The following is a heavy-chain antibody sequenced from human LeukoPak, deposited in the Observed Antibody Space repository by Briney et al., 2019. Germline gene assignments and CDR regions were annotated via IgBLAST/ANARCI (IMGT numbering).Heavy chain of an antibody. CDR2: IYYRGST. CDR1: GDSISSSSYY. J-gene: IGHJ1*01. V-gene: IGHV4-39*01. CDR3: ARRRCYDSTGYLD. D-gene: IGHD3-22*01. Sequence: SETLSLTCTISGDSISSSSYYWGWIRQPPGKGLEWIGDIYYRGSTYYSPSLKSRVSISIDTSNNQFSLTLNSVTAADTALYFCARRRCYDSTGYLDWGQGTLVTVSS.